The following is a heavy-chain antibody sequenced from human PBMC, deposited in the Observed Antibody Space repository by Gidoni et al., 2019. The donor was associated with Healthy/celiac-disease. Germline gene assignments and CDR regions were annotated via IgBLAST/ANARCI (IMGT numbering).Heavy chain of an antibody. CDR2: IYYSGST. Sequence: QVQLQESGPGLVKPSETLSLTCTVSGGSISSYYWSWIRQPPGKGLEWIGYIYYSGSTNYNPSLKSRVTISVDTSKNQFSLKLSSVTAADTAVYYCARGPPYSNYGLSWFDPWGQGTLVTVSS. V-gene: IGHV4-59*01. CDR3: ARGPPYSNYGLSWFDP. D-gene: IGHD4-4*01. CDR1: GGSISSYY. J-gene: IGHJ5*02.